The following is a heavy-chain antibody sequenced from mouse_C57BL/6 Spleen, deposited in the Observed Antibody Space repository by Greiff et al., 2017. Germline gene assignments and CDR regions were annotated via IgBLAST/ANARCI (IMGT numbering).Heavy chain of an antibody. Sequence: QVQLQQPGAELVKPGASVKMSCKASGYTFTSYWITWVKQRPGQGLEWIGDLYPGSGSTNYNEKFKSKAPLTVNTSSSTAYMQLSSLTSEDSADYYCARAGSNYYFDYWGQGTTLTVSS. CDR3: ARAGSNYYFDY. CDR1: GYTFTSYW. J-gene: IGHJ2*01. V-gene: IGHV1-55*01. CDR2: LYPGSGST. D-gene: IGHD2-5*01.